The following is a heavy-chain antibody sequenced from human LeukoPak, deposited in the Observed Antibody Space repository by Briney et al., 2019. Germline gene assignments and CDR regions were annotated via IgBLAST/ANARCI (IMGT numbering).Heavy chain of an antibody. CDR2: IKSKTDGGTP. CDR1: GFTFSIAW. Sequence: GGSLRLSCAASGFTFSIAWMTWVRQAPGKGLEWVGRIKSKTDGGTPDYAAPVKGRFTISRDDSKNTLYLQMNSLKTEDTAVYYCTTVGTHGYWLFDYWGQGTLVTVSS. CDR3: TTVGTHGYWLFDY. D-gene: IGHD5-18*01. V-gene: IGHV3-15*01. J-gene: IGHJ4*02.